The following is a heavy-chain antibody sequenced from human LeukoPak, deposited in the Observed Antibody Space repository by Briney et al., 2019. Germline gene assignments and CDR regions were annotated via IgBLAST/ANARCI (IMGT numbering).Heavy chain of an antibody. CDR1: GGSISSSSSY. D-gene: IGHD2-2*01. V-gene: IGHV4-39*07. CDR3: ARYCSSTSCYGRYYFDY. CDR2: IYYSGST. Sequence: SETLSLTCTVSGGSISSSSSYWGWIRQPPGKGLEWIGGIYYSGSTYYNPSLKSRVTISVDTSKNQFSLKLSSVTAADTAVYYCARYCSSTSCYGRYYFDYWGQEPWSPSPQ. J-gene: IGHJ4*01.